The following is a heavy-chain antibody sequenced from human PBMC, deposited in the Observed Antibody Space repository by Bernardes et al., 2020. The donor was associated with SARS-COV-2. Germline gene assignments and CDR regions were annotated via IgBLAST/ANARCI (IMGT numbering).Heavy chain of an antibody. Sequence: SETLSLTCTVSVCSISSGGYYWSWIRQHPGKGLEWIGYIYYSGSTYYNPSLKSRVTISVDTSKNQFSLKLSSVTAADTAVYYCARAPIFGVVIGYFDYWGQGTTVTV. CDR2: IYYSGST. D-gene: IGHD3-3*02. J-gene: IGHJ4*02. CDR1: VCSISSGGYY. CDR3: ARAPIFGVVIGYFDY. V-gene: IGHV4-31*03.